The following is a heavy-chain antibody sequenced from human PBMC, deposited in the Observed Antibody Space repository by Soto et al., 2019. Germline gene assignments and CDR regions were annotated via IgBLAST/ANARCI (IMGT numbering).Heavy chain of an antibody. CDR3: ARTXYYCDSSGYTQEYYFDY. V-gene: IGHV4-59*11. Sequence: PSETLSLTCTVSGGSISSHYWSWIRQPPGKGLEWLGFISYSGRTNYNPSLKSQLTISVDTSKNQFSLKLSSVTAADTAVYYCARTXYYCDSSGYTQEYYFDYWGRGTLVTVSS. CDR2: ISYSGRT. D-gene: IGHD3-22*01. CDR1: GGSISSHY. J-gene: IGHJ4*02.